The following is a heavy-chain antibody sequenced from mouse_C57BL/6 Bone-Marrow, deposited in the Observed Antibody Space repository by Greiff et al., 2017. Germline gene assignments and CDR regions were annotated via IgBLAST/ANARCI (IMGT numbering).Heavy chain of an antibody. D-gene: IGHD2-3*01. Sequence: QVQLQQPGAELVKPGASVKLSCKASGYTFTSYWMQWVKQRPGQGLEWIGEIDPSDSSTKYNPKFQGKATLTVDTSSSTAYMQLSSLASEDSAVYYCATGEVYDGYYCYAMDYWGQGTSVTVSS. CDR1: GYTFTSYW. CDR2: IDPSDSST. J-gene: IGHJ4*01. V-gene: IGHV1-50*01. CDR3: ATGEVYDGYYCYAMDY.